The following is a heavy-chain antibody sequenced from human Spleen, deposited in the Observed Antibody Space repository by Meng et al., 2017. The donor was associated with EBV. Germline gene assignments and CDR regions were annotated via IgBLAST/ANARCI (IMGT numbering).Heavy chain of an antibody. CDR1: GYAFTSYY. CDR3: ARDAGYYETAGYY. J-gene: IGHJ4*02. D-gene: IGHD3-3*01. V-gene: IGHV1-46*01. CDR2: VYGGDTST. Sequence: QVQMGQLGAEVTKPGASVKVSCKASGYAFTSYYIHWVRQAPGQGLEWMGVVYGGDTSTTYAQQFQGRVTMTRDSSTGTVYMELSSLRSEDTAMYYCARDAGYYETAGYYWGQGTLVTVSS.